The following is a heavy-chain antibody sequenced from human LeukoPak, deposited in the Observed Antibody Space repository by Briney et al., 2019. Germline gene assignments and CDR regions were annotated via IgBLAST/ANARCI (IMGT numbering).Heavy chain of an antibody. CDR1: ELTFSTYP. Sequence: GGSLRLSCVGSELTFSTYPMSWVRQAPGEGLEWVSAISGSGGSTFYADSVKGRFTISRDNSKNTLFLQMNSLGAEDTAIYYCATRGKDGYNANYYGMDVWGQGTTVTVSS. CDR2: ISGSGGST. D-gene: IGHD5-24*01. V-gene: IGHV3-23*01. J-gene: IGHJ6*02. CDR3: ATRGKDGYNANYYGMDV.